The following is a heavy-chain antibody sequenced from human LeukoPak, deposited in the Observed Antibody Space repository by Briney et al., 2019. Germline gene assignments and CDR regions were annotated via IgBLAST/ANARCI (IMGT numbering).Heavy chain of an antibody. CDR2: IIPILGIA. J-gene: IGHJ5*02. D-gene: IGHD3-3*01. CDR1: GGTFSSYA. CDR3: ARDHAAGHYDFWSGYPMSAFDP. V-gene: IGHV1-69*04. Sequence: GASVKVSCKASGGTFSSYAISWVRQAPGQGLEWMGRIIPILGIANYAQKFQGRVTITADKSTSTAYMELSSLRSEDTAVYYCARDHAAGHYDFWSGYPMSAFDPWGQGTLVTVSS.